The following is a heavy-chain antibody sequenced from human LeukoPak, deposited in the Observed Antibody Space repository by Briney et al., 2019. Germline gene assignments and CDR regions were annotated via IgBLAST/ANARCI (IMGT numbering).Heavy chain of an antibody. CDR1: GDSVSRNSAA. CDR2: TFYKSKWYS. J-gene: IGHJ3*02. D-gene: IGHD3-22*01. CDR3: ARLGPDYYDDSGVPLDVFDI. Sequence: SQTLSLTCAISGDSVSRNSAAWSWIRQSPSRGLEWLGRTFYKSKWYSDYAVSVKSRITIDPDTSKNQFSLLLKSVTPEDTAVYYCARLGPDYYDDSGVPLDVFDIWGQGTMVTVSS. V-gene: IGHV6-1*01.